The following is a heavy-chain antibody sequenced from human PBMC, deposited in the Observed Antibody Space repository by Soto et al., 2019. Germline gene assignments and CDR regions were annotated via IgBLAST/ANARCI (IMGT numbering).Heavy chain of an antibody. Sequence: QVHLMQSGAEVKKPGASVNVSCKASGSTFSSYGVSWVRQAPGQGLEWMGWISGYNRNTQYAQEFRDRVTLPTDTSTSTAYRELRSLRSDDTGIYDCATGMGGSVLTGCPPFDHWGQGTLVTVSS. CDR3: ATGMGGSVLTGCPPFDH. CDR1: GSTFSSYG. J-gene: IGHJ4*02. CDR2: ISGYNRNT. V-gene: IGHV1-18*01. D-gene: IGHD3-9*01.